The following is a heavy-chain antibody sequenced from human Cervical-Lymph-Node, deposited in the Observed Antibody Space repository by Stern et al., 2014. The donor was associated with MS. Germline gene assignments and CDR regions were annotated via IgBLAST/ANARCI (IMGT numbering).Heavy chain of an antibody. CDR2: VYIDGSN. J-gene: IGHJ4*02. V-gene: IGHV4-59*01. CDR1: GGSISNYY. Sequence: VQLEESGPGLVKPSETLSLTCSVSGGSISNYYWSWIRQPPGKGLEWIGYVYIDGSNNYNPSLKSRVSISVDTSKNQFSLKLSSVSAADTAVYYCARSEGIYDYIWGSYRYAFDYWGQGILVTVSS. D-gene: IGHD3-16*02. CDR3: ARSEGIYDYIWGSYRYAFDY.